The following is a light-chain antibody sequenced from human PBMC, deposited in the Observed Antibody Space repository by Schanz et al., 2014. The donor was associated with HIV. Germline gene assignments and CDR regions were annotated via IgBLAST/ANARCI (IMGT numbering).Light chain of an antibody. CDR2: GVS. CDR3: QQYNDWPPIT. CDR1: QTISSH. J-gene: IGKJ5*01. V-gene: IGKV3-15*01. Sequence: EVVMTQSPATLSLSPGESATLSCRTSQTISSHLAWYQQIPGQAPRLLIYGVSIRATGIPVRFSGSGSGTEFTLTISSLQSEDFAVYYCQQYNDWPPITFGQGTRLEIK.